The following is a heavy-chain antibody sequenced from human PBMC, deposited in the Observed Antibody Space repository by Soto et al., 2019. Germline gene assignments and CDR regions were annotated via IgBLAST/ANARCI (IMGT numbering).Heavy chain of an antibody. V-gene: IGHV3-48*02. D-gene: IGHD1-26*01. J-gene: IGHJ4*02. Sequence: EVQLVESGGGLVQPGGSLRLSCAASGFTFSSYSMNWVRQAPGKGLEWVSYISSSSSTIYYADSVKGRFTISRDNAKNSLYLQMNSLRDEDTAVYYCARRSGSYFGGLDAYWGQGTLVTVSS. CDR3: ARRSGSYFGGLDAY. CDR2: ISSSSSTI. CDR1: GFTFSSYS.